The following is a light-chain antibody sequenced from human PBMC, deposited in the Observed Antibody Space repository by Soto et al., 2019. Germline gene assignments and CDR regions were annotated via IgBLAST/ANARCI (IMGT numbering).Light chain of an antibody. Sequence: QSVLTQPPSTSGSPGQSVTISCTGTSSDVGAYNLVSWYQQHPGRAPKLIIYEVTKRPSGVPDRFSGFKSGNTASLTVSGLQAEDEADYYCSSYTGSNNLLVFGGGTQLTVL. CDR3: SSYTGSNNLLV. CDR2: EVT. J-gene: IGLJ3*02. V-gene: IGLV2-8*01. CDR1: SSDVGAYNL.